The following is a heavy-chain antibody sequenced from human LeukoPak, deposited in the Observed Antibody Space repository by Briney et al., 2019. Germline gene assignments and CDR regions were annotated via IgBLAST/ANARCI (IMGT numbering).Heavy chain of an antibody. CDR1: GGSISSYY. J-gene: IGHJ4*02. Sequence: SETLSLTCTVSGGSISSYYWSWIRQPAGKGLEWIGRIYTSGSTNYNPSLKSRVTISVDTSKNQFSLKLSSVTAADTAVYYCASTRLWYGAPRGHYFDYSGQETLVSVSP. D-gene: IGHD2-21*01. CDR2: IYTSGST. V-gene: IGHV4-4*07. CDR3: ASTRLWYGAPRGHYFDY.